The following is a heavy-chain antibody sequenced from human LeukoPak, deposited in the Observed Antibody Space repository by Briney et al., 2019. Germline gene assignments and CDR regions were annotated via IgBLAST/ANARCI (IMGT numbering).Heavy chain of an antibody. CDR3: ARGEGY. V-gene: IGHV3-23*01. CDR1: GFNFNRYA. J-gene: IGHJ4*02. Sequence: GGSLRLSCAASGFNFNRYAMSWVRQAPGKGLEWISAISGSAENTYYADSVKGRFTISRDNAKNSLYLQMNSLRAEDTAVYYCARGEGYWGQGTLVTVSS. CDR2: ISGSAENT.